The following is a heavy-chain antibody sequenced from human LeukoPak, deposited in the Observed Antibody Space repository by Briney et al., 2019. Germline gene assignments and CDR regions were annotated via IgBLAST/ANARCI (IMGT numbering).Heavy chain of an antibody. CDR1: GYNFISYG. Sequence: AASVKVSCKASGYNFISYGINWVRQAPGEGLEWMGWINTYNGNTNYTQKLQGRVTMTTDTSTTTAYMELRSLRSDDTAVYYCARVPRWLPLSYFDYWGQGTLVTVSS. CDR3: ARVPRWLPLSYFDY. J-gene: IGHJ4*02. CDR2: INTYNGNT. V-gene: IGHV1-18*01. D-gene: IGHD5-24*01.